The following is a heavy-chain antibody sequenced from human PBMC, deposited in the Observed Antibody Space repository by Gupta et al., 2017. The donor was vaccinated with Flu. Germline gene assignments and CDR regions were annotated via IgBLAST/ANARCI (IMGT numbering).Heavy chain of an antibody. Sequence: QVQLQQWGAGLLKPSETLSLTCAVYGGSFSGYYWSWIRQPPGKGLEWIGEINHSGSTNYNPSLKSRVTISVDTSKNQFSLKLSSVTAADTAVYYCARLGTNYYDFWSSYYGMDVWGQGTTVTVSS. CDR1: GGSFSGYY. CDR2: INHSGST. J-gene: IGHJ6*02. D-gene: IGHD3-3*01. V-gene: IGHV4-34*01. CDR3: ARLGTNYYDFWSSYYGMDV.